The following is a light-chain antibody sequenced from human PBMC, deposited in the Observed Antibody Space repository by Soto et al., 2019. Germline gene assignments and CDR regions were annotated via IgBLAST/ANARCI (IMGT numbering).Light chain of an antibody. V-gene: IGLV2-14*03. J-gene: IGLJ3*02. CDR1: SSDIGRSDY. CDR3: SSYTVDSPV. CDR2: DVS. Sequence: QSVLTQPASMSGSPGQSITLSCTGSSSDIGRSDYVSWYQRHPGKAPKLLIYDVSSRPSGVSNRFSGSKSGNTASLTISGLQAEDEADYFCSSYTVDSPVFGGGTKLTVL.